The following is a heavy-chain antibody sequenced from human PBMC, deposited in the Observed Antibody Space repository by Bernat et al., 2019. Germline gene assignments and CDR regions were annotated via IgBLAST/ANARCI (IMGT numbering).Heavy chain of an antibody. J-gene: IGHJ4*02. CDR3: AKHAVIVDS. CDR2: ISGSGDST. V-gene: IGHV3-23*01. Sequence: EVQLLESGGGLVQPGGSLRLSCAASGFTFISYAMNWVRQAPGKGMEYVPGISGSGDSTAYAESVKGRFTVARDNSKNTLYLQMNSLRAEDTAVYYCAKHAVIVDSWGQGTLVTVSS. CDR1: GFTFISYA. D-gene: IGHD2/OR15-2a*01.